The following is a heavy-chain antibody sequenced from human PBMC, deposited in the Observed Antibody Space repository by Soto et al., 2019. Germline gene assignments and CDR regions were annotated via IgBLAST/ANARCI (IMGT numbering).Heavy chain of an antibody. D-gene: IGHD6-25*01. Sequence: VQWVQSGTEVKKPGSSVKISCKASGGTFIAYAINWVRLAPGHGLQWMGGISPIFNTTDYAPHFQGRDTITADESTRTVYMELSSLTSEDSAVYFCASGSASSDYYFYDVDVW. CDR3: ASGSASSDYYFYDVDV. CDR1: GGTFIAYA. CDR2: ISPIFNTT. V-gene: IGHV1-69*12. J-gene: IGHJ6*01.